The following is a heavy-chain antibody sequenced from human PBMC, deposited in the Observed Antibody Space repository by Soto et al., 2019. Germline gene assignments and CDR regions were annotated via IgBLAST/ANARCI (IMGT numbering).Heavy chain of an antibody. CDR1: GLTFDDYA. V-gene: IGHV3-9*01. CDR2: ISWKSGSI. J-gene: IGHJ6*02. Sequence: PGGSMRLSCAASGLTFDDYAMHWVRQAPGKGLEWVSGISWKSGSIGYADSVKGRFTISRDNAKNSLYLQMNSLRAEDTALYYCAKDISPISSGWIYGMDVWGQGTTVTVSS. CDR3: AKDISPISSGWIYGMDV. D-gene: IGHD6-19*01.